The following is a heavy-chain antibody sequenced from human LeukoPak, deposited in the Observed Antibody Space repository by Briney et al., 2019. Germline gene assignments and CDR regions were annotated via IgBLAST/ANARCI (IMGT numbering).Heavy chain of an antibody. J-gene: IGHJ4*02. D-gene: IGHD3-16*01. CDR2: ISNDGSNK. CDR3: AKDLYYGYYFDY. CDR1: GFTFSSYA. V-gene: IGHV3-30*18. Sequence: GGSLRLSCAASGFTFSSYAMYWVRQAPGKGLEWVALISNDGSNKHYADSVKGRFTISRDNSENMLYLQMNSLRAEDTAVYYCAKDLYYGYYFDYWGQGTLVTVSS.